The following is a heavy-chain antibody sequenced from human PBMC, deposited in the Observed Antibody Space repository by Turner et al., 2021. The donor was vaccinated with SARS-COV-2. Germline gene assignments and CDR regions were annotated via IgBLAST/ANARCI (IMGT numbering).Heavy chain of an antibody. V-gene: IGHV3-7*01. CDR3: VRHGSWNFDS. CDR2: IKTDGSSK. D-gene: IGHD1-1*01. J-gene: IGHJ5*01. CDR1: GFTFSYYW. Sequence: EVQLVESGGGLVQFGGSLRLSCAGYGFTFSYYWMGWVRQAPVKGLEWVANIKTDGSSKYYVDSVKDRFTTSRDNAKNSLYLQMYSLRAEDTAVYYCVRHGSWNFDSWGQGTLVTVSS.